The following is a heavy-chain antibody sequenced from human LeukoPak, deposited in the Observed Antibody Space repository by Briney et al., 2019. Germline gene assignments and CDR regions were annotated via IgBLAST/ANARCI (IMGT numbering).Heavy chain of an antibody. Sequence: PGGSLRLSCAASGFTFDDYAMHWVRQAPGKGLEWVSCISWNSGSIGYADSVKGRFTISRDNAKNSLYLQMNSLRAEDTALYYCAKDRYEQQLASFWFDPWGQGTLVTVSS. J-gene: IGHJ5*02. CDR3: AKDRYEQQLASFWFDP. CDR1: GFTFDDYA. CDR2: ISWNSGSI. V-gene: IGHV3-9*01. D-gene: IGHD6-13*01.